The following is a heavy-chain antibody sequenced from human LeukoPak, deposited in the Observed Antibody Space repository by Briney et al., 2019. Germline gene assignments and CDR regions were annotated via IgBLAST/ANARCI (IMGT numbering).Heavy chain of an antibody. CDR1: GFTFSSYA. Sequence: GGSLRLSCAASGFTFSSYAMSWVRQAPGKGLEWVSAISGSGGSTYYADSVKGRFTISRDNSKNTLYLQMNSLRAEDTAVYYCAKGQGISAGYYQPYYYYGLDVLGQGTKVNVSS. V-gene: IGHV3-23*01. CDR3: AKGQGISAGYYQPYYYYGLDV. CDR2: ISGSGGST. J-gene: IGHJ6*02. D-gene: IGHD3-9*01.